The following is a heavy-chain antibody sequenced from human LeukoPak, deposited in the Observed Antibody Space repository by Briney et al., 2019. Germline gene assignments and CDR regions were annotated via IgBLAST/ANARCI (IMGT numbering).Heavy chain of an antibody. CDR1: GDSLSSNSAA. CDR2: TYYRSKWYN. CDR3: ARGNCSSTSCYYYYYYGMDV. Sequence: SQTLSLTCAISGDSLSSNSAAWNGIRQSPSRGLEWLGRTYYRSKWYNDYAVSVKSRITINPDTSKNQFSLQLNSVTPEDTAVYYCARGNCSSTSCYYYYYYGMDVWGKGTTVTVSS. D-gene: IGHD2-2*01. J-gene: IGHJ6*04. V-gene: IGHV6-1*01.